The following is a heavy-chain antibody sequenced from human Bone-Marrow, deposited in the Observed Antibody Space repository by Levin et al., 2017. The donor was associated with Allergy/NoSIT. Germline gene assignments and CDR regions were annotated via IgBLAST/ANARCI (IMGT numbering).Heavy chain of an antibody. Sequence: ESLKISCTVSGGSITNFFWGWIRQPAGEELEWIGRIYTTGSTDYNPSLNSRATLSVDTSKNHFSLTLNSVTAADTAVYYCAREARTYDGSGYFYDYWGQGTLVTVSS. CDR3: AREARTYDGSGYFYDY. D-gene: IGHD3-22*01. CDR1: GGSITNFF. V-gene: IGHV4-4*07. CDR2: IYTTGST. J-gene: IGHJ4*02.